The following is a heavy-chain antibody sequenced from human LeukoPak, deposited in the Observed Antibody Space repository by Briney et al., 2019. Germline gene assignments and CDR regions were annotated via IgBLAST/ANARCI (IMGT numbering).Heavy chain of an antibody. J-gene: IGHJ4*02. D-gene: IGHD3-3*01. CDR3: ARGLFDSYYDFWSGYSASFDY. CDR1: GYTFTSYD. CDR2: TNPNSGNT. Sequence: ASVKVSCKASGYTFTSYDINWVRQATGQGLEWMGWTNPNSGNTGYAQKFQGRVTMTRNTSISTAYMELSSLRSEDTAVYYCARGLFDSYYDFWSGYSASFDYWGQGTLVTVSS. V-gene: IGHV1-8*01.